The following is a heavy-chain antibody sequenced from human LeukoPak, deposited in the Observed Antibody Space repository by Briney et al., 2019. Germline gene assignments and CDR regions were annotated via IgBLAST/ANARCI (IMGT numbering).Heavy chain of an antibody. Sequence: PGGSLRLSCAASGFTFSNYWTSWVRQAPGKGLEWVANIKQDGSEKHYVDSVEGRFTISRDNAKNSLYLHLNSLRAEDTAVYYCAGSSGWYFDYWGQGTLVTVSS. V-gene: IGHV3-7*03. CDR2: IKQDGSEK. CDR3: AGSSGWYFDY. D-gene: IGHD6-19*01. J-gene: IGHJ4*02. CDR1: GFTFSNYW.